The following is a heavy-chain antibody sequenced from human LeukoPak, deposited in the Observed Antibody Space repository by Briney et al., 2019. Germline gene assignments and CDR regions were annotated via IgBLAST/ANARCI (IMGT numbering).Heavy chain of an antibody. CDR3: AIRFGELYSYYYGMDV. J-gene: IGHJ6*02. Sequence: GGSLSLSCAASGLTFSNYDMSWVRQASGKGLEGVSVISGSGDSTHYADSVKGRFTISRDNYENTLYLQMNSLRVEDTAVYCCAIRFGELYSYYYGMDVWGQGTTVTVSS. V-gene: IGHV3-23*01. D-gene: IGHD3-10*01. CDR2: ISGSGDST. CDR1: GLTFSNYD.